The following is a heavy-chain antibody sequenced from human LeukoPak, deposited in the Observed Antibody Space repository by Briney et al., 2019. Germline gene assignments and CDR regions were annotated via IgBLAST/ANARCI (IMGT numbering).Heavy chain of an antibody. J-gene: IGHJ4*02. V-gene: IGHV3-48*02. CDR3: ARGAPVYFYYFDY. Sequence: GSLRLSCASSGFTFRSYSMNWVRQAPGKGLEWVSYISSSSGTIYYADSVKGRFTISRDNAKNSLYLQMNSLRDDDTAVYYCARGAPVYFYYFDYWGQGTLVTVSS. CDR1: GFTFRSYS. D-gene: IGHD2/OR15-2a*01. CDR2: ISSSSGTI.